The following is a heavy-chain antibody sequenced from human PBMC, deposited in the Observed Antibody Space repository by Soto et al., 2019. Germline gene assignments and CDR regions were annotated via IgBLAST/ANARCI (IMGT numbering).Heavy chain of an antibody. CDR1: GGSISSSSYY. D-gene: IGHD6-19*01. V-gene: IGHV4-39*01. CDR2: IYYSGST. J-gene: IGHJ4*02. Sequence: PSETLSLTCTVSGGSISSSSYYWGWIRQPPGKGLEWIGSIYYSGSTYYNPSLKSRVTISVDTSKNQFSLKLSSVTAADTAVYYCARQVSAVAGKTIDCWGQGTLVTVSS. CDR3: ARQVSAVAGKTIDC.